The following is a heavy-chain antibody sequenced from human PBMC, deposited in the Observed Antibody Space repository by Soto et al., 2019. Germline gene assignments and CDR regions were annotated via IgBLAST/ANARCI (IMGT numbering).Heavy chain of an antibody. CDR2: IYYSGST. CDR3: ASTEDFFDY. J-gene: IGHJ4*02. V-gene: IGHV4-30-4*01. CDR1: GGSINSGDYY. Sequence: SETLSLTCTVSGGSINSGDYYWSWIRQPPGKGLEWIGYIYYSGSTYYNPSLKSRVTISVDPSKNQFSLKLSSVAAADTAVYYCASTEDFFDYWGQGTLVTVS.